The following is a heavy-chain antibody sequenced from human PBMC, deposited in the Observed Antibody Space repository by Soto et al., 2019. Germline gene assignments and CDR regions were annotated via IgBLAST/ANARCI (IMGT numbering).Heavy chain of an antibody. CDR2: IYSGGST. J-gene: IGHJ4*02. D-gene: IGHD3-22*01. V-gene: IGHV3-66*01. CDR3: AKDAVVVITSYYFDY. Sequence: GGSLRLSCAASGFTVSSNYMSWVRQAPGKGLEWVSVIYSGGSTYYADSVKGRFTISRDNSKNTLYLQMNSLRAEDTAVYYCAKDAVVVITSYYFDYWGQGTLVTVSS. CDR1: GFTVSSNY.